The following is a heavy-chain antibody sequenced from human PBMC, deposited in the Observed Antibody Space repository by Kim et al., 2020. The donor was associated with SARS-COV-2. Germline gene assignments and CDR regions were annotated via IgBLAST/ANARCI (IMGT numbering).Heavy chain of an antibody. CDR2: IYYSGST. CDR1: GGSISSSSYY. V-gene: IGHV4-39*07. CDR3: ARARGNTMVRGRLQYDY. Sequence: SETLSLTCTVSGGSISSSSYYWGWIRQPPGKGLEWIGSIYYSGSTYYNPSLKSRVTISVDTSKNQFSLKLSSVTAADTAVYYCARARGNTMVRGRLQYDYWGQGTLVTVSS. D-gene: IGHD3-10*01. J-gene: IGHJ4*02.